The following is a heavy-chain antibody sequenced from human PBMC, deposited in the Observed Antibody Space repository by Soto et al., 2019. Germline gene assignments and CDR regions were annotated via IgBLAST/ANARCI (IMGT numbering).Heavy chain of an antibody. J-gene: IGHJ4*02. Sequence: PSETLSLTCTVSGGSISSSSYYWGWIRPPPGKGLEWIGSIYYSGSTYYNPSLKSRVTISVDTSKNQFSLKLSSVTAADTAVYYCARYDYDNNIYSLAYWGQGALVTVSS. CDR2: IYYSGST. D-gene: IGHD3-22*01. CDR3: ARYDYDNNIYSLAY. V-gene: IGHV4-39*07. CDR1: GGSISSSSYY.